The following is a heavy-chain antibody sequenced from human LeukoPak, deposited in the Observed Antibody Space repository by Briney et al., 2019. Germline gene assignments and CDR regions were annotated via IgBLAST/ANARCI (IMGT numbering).Heavy chain of an antibody. Sequence: GGSLRLSCAASGFTFSNYAMSWVRQAPGKGLEWVSGISGSGGSTYHADSVKGRFTISRDNSKNTLYLQMNSLRAEDTAVYYCAKLGNNYFDYWGQGTLVTVSS. D-gene: IGHD1/OR15-1a*01. CDR1: GFTFSNYA. V-gene: IGHV3-23*01. CDR3: AKLGNNYFDY. CDR2: ISGSGGST. J-gene: IGHJ4*02.